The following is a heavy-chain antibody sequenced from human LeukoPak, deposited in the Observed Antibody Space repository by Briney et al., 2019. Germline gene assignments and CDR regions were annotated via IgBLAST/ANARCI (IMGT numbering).Heavy chain of an antibody. CDR3: ARGGEYSSSSLPQDFDY. J-gene: IGHJ4*02. CDR1: GITFSSYW. Sequence: GGSLSLSCAASGITFSSYWMSWVRQAPGKGLEWVANIKQDGSEKYYVDSVKGRFTLSRDNAKNSLYLQMNSLRAEDTALYYCARGGEYSSSSLPQDFDYWGQGTLVTVSS. CDR2: IKQDGSEK. D-gene: IGHD6-6*01. V-gene: IGHV3-7*03.